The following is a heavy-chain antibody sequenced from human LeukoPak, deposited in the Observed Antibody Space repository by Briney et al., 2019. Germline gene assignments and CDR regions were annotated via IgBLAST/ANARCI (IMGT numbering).Heavy chain of an antibody. CDR3: ARGRLAVASRAGFEAFDI. D-gene: IGHD4-23*01. CDR2: IRYDGIHE. Sequence: GGSLRLSCASSGFTFSSYGFHWVRQAPGKGLEWVAFIRYDGIHEFYADSVKGRFTISRDNSKNTLFLQMNSLRAEDTAVYYCARGRLAVASRAGFEAFDIWGQGTMVTVSS. J-gene: IGHJ3*02. CDR1: GFTFSSYG. V-gene: IGHV3-30*02.